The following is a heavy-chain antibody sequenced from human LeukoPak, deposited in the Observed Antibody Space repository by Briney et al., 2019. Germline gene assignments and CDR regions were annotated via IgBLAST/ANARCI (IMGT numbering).Heavy chain of an antibody. CDR3: AKHGEAYGDSKTDH. D-gene: IGHD4-17*01. Sequence: GGSLRLSCAVSGFSFENYAMRWVRQAPGKGLEWVSVISGSGGRTYYADSVKGRFTISRDNSKDTLFLQMNSLRAEDTAVYYCAKHGEAYGDSKTDHWGQGTLVTVSS. V-gene: IGHV3-23*01. J-gene: IGHJ4*02. CDR1: GFSFENYA. CDR2: ISGSGGRT.